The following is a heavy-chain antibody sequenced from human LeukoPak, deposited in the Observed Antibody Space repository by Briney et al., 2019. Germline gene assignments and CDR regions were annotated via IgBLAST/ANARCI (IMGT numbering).Heavy chain of an antibody. V-gene: IGHV3-15*01. CDR1: GFTFSSYA. D-gene: IGHD4-23*01. Sequence: GGSLRPSCAASGFTFSSYAMSWVRQAPGKGLEWVGRIKSTTVDATPEYAAPVKGRFTISRDDSKNTVYLQMNSLKTEDTAVYYCTTGPGNSGYWGQGTLVTVSS. J-gene: IGHJ4*02. CDR2: IKSTTVDATP. CDR3: TTGPGNSGY.